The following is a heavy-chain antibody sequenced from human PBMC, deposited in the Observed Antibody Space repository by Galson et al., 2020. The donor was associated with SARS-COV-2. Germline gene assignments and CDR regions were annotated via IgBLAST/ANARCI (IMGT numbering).Heavy chain of an antibody. CDR1: AYSISSGYY. CDR2: IYHSGST. V-gene: IGHV4-38-2*01. Sequence: SETLSLTCAVSAYSISSGYYWGWIRQPPGKGLEWIGSIYHSGSTYYNPSLKSRVTISVDTSKNQFSLKLSSVTAADTAVYYCVRRSSSDAFDIWGQGTMVTVSS. J-gene: IGHJ3*02. CDR3: VRRSSSDAFDI.